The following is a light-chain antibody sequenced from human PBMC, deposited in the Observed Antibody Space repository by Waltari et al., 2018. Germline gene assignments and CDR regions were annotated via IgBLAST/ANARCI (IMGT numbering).Light chain of an antibody. V-gene: IGKV3-15*01. CDR3: QQYHKWPPLT. CDR1: QSVGGN. J-gene: IGKJ4*01. CDR2: GAS. Sequence: EIEMTQSPATLSVSPGERVTLSCRASQSVGGNLAWYQQKPGQAPRLLIHGASTRATGVPARFSGSGSGTEFTLTISSLQSEDFAVYYCQQYHKWPPLTFGGGTKVEIK.